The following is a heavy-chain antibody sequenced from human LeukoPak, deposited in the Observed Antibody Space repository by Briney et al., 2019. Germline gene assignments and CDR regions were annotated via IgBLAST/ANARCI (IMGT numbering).Heavy chain of an antibody. J-gene: IGHJ4*02. V-gene: IGHV4-38-2*01. CDR3: ASYRGVLDY. CDR1: GYSISSGHY. CDR2: IYHSGST. D-gene: IGHD3-10*01. Sequence: SETLSLTCAVSGYSISSGHYWGWIRQPPGKGLEWIGSIYHSGSTYYNPSLKSRVTISVDTSKNQFSLKLSSVTAADTAVYYCASYRGVLDYWGQGTLVTVSS.